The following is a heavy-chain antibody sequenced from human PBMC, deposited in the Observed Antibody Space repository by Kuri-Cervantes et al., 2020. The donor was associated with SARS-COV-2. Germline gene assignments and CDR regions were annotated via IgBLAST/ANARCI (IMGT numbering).Heavy chain of an antibody. CDR3: AKDLGYCSGGSCYADYFDY. D-gene: IGHD2-15*01. V-gene: IGHV3-30*02. CDR1: GFTFSSYG. J-gene: IGHJ4*02. CDR2: IRYDGSNK. Sequence: GGSLRLSCAASGFTFSSYGMHWVRQAPGKGLEWVAFIRYDGSNKYYADSVKGRFTISRDNSKNTLYLQMNSLRAEDTAVYYCAKDLGYCSGGSCYADYFDYWGQGTRGTVSS.